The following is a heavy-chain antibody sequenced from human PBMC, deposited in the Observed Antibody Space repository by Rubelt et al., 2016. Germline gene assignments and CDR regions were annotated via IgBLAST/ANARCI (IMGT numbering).Heavy chain of an antibody. CDR2: IYYSGST. V-gene: IGHV4-39*07. D-gene: IGHD2-15*01. Sequence: QLQLQESGPGLVKPSETLSLTCTVSGGSISSSSYYWGWIRQPPGKGLEWIGSIYYSGSTYYNPSLKSRATISVDTSKNQMSLKLRSGTAADTAVYYCASLGVVVVVATGNWFDPWGQGTLVTVSS. CDR3: ASLGVVVVVATGNWFDP. CDR1: GGSISSSSYY. J-gene: IGHJ5*02.